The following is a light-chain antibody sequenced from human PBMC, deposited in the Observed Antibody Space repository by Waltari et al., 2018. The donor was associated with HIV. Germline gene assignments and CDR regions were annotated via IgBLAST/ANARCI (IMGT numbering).Light chain of an antibody. V-gene: IGLV2-23*03. Sequence: QSALTQSASVSGSPGQSITISCTGTNSDVGSYNLFSWYQQHPGKAPKLMIYEGSKRPSGVSNRFSGSKSGNTASLTISGLQAEDEADYYCCSYAGSNTFVFGTGTKVTVL. CDR1: NSDVGSYNL. CDR3: CSYAGSNTFV. CDR2: EGS. J-gene: IGLJ1*01.